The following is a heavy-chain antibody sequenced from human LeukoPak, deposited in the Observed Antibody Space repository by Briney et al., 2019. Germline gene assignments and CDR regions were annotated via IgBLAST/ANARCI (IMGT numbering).Heavy chain of an antibody. J-gene: IGHJ4*02. CDR2: ILYDGSNK. D-gene: IGHD3-22*01. CDR1: GFSFIAYG. Sequence: PGRSLRLSCAASGFSFIAYGMHWVRQAPGKGLDWVAVILYDGSNKDYADSVKGRFTISRDNSKNTLYLQMNSLRAEDTAVYYCARVLNNYDSSGYSAADYWGQGTLVTVSS. V-gene: IGHV3-33*01. CDR3: ARVLNNYDSSGYSAADY.